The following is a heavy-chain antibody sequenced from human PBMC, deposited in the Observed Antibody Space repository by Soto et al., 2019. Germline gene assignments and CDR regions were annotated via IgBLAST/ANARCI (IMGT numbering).Heavy chain of an antibody. J-gene: IGHJ4*02. D-gene: IGHD3-3*01. Sequence: EVQLVESGGGWVQPGGSLRLSCAASGATASNNNMSWVRQAPGKGLEWVSVIYSGGRTYYADSVKGRFIISRDSSKNTLYLQMNSLRAEDTAVYYCARDTYDDYRGQGTLVTVSS. CDR3: ARDTYDDY. V-gene: IGHV3-66*01. CDR2: IYSGGRT. CDR1: GATASNNN.